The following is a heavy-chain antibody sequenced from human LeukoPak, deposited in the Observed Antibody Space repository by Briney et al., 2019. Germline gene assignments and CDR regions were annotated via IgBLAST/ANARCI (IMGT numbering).Heavy chain of an antibody. D-gene: IGHD2-2*01. CDR2: IYHSGST. J-gene: IGHJ3*02. CDR3: ARDLPGIVVVPAAKRGAFDI. Sequence: SETLSLTCTVSGYSISSGYYWGWIRPPPGKGLEWIGSIYHSGSTYYNPSLKSRVTISVDTSKNQFSLKLSSVTAAGTAVYYCARDLPGIVVVPAAKRGAFDIWGPGTMVTVSS. V-gene: IGHV4-38-2*02. CDR1: GYSISSGYY.